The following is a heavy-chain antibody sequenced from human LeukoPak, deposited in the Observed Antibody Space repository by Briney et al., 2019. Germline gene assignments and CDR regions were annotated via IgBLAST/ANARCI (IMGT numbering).Heavy chain of an antibody. D-gene: IGHD3-10*01. CDR3: ARYGAFSYGSGSPFYYYYMDV. J-gene: IGHJ6*03. V-gene: IGHV1-18*01. CDR2: ISAYNGNT. CDR1: GYTFTSYG. Sequence: ASVKVSCKASGYTFTSYGISWVRQAPGQGLEWMGWISAYNGNTNYAQKLQGRVTMTTDKSTSTAYMELSSLRSEDTAVYYCARYGAFSYGSGSPFYYYYMDVWGKGTTVTVSS.